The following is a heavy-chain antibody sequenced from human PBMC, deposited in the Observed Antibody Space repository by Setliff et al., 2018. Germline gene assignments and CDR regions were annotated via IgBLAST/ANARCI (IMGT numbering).Heavy chain of an antibody. CDR3: ARGGDSGSYFLANHDAFDI. Sequence: ASETLSLTCTVSGGSIGSSSYYWGWIRQPPGKGLEWIGSIHYSGSTYYNPSLKSRVTISIDTSKNQFSLKLSSVTAADTAVYYCARGGDSGSYFLANHDAFDIWGQGTMVTVSS. V-gene: IGHV4-39*07. D-gene: IGHD1-26*01. CDR2: IHYSGST. J-gene: IGHJ3*02. CDR1: GGSIGSSSYY.